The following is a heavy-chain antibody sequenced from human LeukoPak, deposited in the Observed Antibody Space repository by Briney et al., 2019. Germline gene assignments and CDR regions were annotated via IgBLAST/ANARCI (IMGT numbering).Heavy chain of an antibody. Sequence: GASVKVSCKASGYTFTGYYMHWVRQAPGQGLEWMGWINPNSGGANYAQKFQGRVTMTRDTSISTAYMELSRLRSDDTAVYYCAREVDSSGWYEIDYWGQGTLVTVSS. V-gene: IGHV1-2*02. CDR3: AREVDSSGWYEIDY. J-gene: IGHJ4*02. CDR2: INPNSGGA. D-gene: IGHD6-19*01. CDR1: GYTFTGYY.